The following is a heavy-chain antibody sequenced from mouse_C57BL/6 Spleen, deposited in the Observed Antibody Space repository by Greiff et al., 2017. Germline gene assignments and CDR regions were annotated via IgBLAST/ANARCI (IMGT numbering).Heavy chain of an antibody. CDR2: IWTGGGT. CDR3: ARHGSSSYYFGC. V-gene: IGHV2-9-1*01. Sequence: VQGVESGPGLVALSQSRSTTCTVPGISLPSYAISWVRQPPGKGLEWLGVIWTGGGTNYTSALKSRLSISKDNSKSRVFLKMNSLQTDDTARYYSARHGSSSYYFGCWGKGTTLTVSS. CDR1: GISLPSYA. D-gene: IGHD1-1*01. J-gene: IGHJ2*01.